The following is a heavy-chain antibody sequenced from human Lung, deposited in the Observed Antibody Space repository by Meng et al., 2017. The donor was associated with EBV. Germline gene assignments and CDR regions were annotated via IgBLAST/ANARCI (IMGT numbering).Heavy chain of an antibody. J-gene: IGHJ4*02. CDR2: TYYRSKWYN. D-gene: IGHD1-7*01. CDR3: ASSRPLAGTWNYHY. V-gene: IGHV6-1*01. Sequence: QPAPSLEVTSQTLEITRVISSVSVSRYRPAWTCISQSPSRVLEWLERTYYRSKWYNDYAVSVKSRITINPDTSKNQFSLQLNSVTPEDTAVYYCASSRPLAGTWNYHYWGQGTLVTVSS. CDR1: SVSVSRYRPA.